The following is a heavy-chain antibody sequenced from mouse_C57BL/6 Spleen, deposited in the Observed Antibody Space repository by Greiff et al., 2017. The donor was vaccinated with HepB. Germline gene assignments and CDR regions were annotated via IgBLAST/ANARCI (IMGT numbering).Heavy chain of an antibody. V-gene: IGHV5-17*01. CDR3: ASHYYGYFDY. CDR2: ISSGSSTI. Sequence: EVQLVESGGGLVKPGGSLKLSCAASGFTFSDYGMHWVRQAPEKGLEWVAYISSGSSTIYYADTVKGRFTISRDNAKNTLFLQMTSLRSEDTAMYYCASHYYGYFDYWGQGTTLTVSS. D-gene: IGHD1-1*01. J-gene: IGHJ2*01. CDR1: GFTFSDYG.